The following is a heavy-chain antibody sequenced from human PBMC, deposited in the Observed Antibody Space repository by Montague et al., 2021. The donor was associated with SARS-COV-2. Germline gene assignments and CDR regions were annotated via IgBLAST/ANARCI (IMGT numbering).Heavy chain of an antibody. D-gene: IGHD3-10*01. CDR2: IDHSGST. CDR1: RGSFHIFS. Sequence: SETLSLTCAVYRGSFHIFSWGWIRQSPGNGLEWIGEIDHSGSTKYNPSLESRVTISVDTSKNQFSLNLTSVTAADTAVYFCAEGFTSWSGAGYWSQGTLVTVSS. V-gene: IGHV4-34*01. CDR3: AEGFTSWSGAGY. J-gene: IGHJ1*01.